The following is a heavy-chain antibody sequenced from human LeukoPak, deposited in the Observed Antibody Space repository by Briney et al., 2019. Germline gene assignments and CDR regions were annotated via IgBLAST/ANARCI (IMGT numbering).Heavy chain of an antibody. V-gene: IGHV1-69*05. D-gene: IGHD4-17*01. CDR3: ARDTPRTVTTARQKYNWFDP. J-gene: IGHJ5*02. Sequence: SVKVSCKASGGTFSSYAISWVRQAPGQGLEWMGRIIPIFGTANYAQKFQGRVTITTDESTSTAYMELSSLRSEDTAVYYCARDTPRTVTTARQKYNWFDPWGQGTLVTVSS. CDR1: GGTFSSYA. CDR2: IIPIFGTA.